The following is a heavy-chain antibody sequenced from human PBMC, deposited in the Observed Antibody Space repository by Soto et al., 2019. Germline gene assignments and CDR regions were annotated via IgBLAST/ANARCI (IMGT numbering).Heavy chain of an antibody. CDR2: IYYSGST. Sequence: QVQLQESGPGLVKPSQTLSLTCTVSGGSISSGGYYWSWIRQHPGQGLEWIGYIYYSGSTYYNPSLKSRVTISVDTSKNQFSLKLSSVTAADTAVYYCARDRDCSGGTCYNYFDYWGQGTLVTVSS. D-gene: IGHD2-15*01. J-gene: IGHJ4*02. CDR1: GGSISSGGYY. V-gene: IGHV4-31*03. CDR3: ARDRDCSGGTCYNYFDY.